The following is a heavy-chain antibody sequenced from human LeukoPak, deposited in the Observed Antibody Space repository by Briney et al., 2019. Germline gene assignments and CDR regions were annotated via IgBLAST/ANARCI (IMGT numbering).Heavy chain of an antibody. CDR2: IWYDGSNK. Sequence: GGSLRLSCAASGFTFSSYGMHWVRQAPGKGLEWVAVIWYDGSNKYYADSVKGRFTISRDNSKNTLYLQMNSLRAEDTAVYYCARGGIAALGGGDYWSQGTLVTVSS. D-gene: IGHD6-6*01. CDR3: ARGGIAALGGGDY. CDR1: GFTFSSYG. J-gene: IGHJ4*02. V-gene: IGHV3-33*01.